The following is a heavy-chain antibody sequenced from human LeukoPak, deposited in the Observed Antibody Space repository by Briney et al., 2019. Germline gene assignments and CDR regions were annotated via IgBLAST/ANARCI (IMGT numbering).Heavy chain of an antibody. J-gene: IGHJ4*02. Sequence: ASVKVSCKASGYTFTSYGITWVRQAPGQGLEWMGWISTYNGNSNYAQKLQGRVTMTTDTSTSTAYMELRSLRSDDTAVYYCARDSTYSNPDDYWGQGTLVTVSS. V-gene: IGHV1-18*01. CDR1: GYTFTSYG. CDR3: ARDSTYSNPDDY. CDR2: ISTYNGNS. D-gene: IGHD4-11*01.